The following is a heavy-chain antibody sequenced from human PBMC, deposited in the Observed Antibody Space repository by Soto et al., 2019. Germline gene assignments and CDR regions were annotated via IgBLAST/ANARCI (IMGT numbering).Heavy chain of an antibody. Sequence: QVQLVESGGGVVQPGRSLRLSCAASGFTFSSYAMHWVRQAPGKGLEWVAVISYDGSNKYYADSVKGRFTISRDNSKYTLYLQMNSLRAEDTAVYYCARHPLIVVVTAMAYYFDYWGQGILVTGSS. CDR3: ARHPLIVVVTAMAYYFDY. D-gene: IGHD2-21*02. V-gene: IGHV3-30-3*01. J-gene: IGHJ4*02. CDR2: ISYDGSNK. CDR1: GFTFSSYA.